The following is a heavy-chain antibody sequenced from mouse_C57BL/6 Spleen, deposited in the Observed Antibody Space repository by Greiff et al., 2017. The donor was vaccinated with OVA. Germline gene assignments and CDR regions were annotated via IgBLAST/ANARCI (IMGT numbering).Heavy chain of an antibody. CDR1: GYAFSSSW. Sequence: VQLQQSGPELVKPGASVKISCKASGYAFSSSWMNWVKQRPGKGLEWIGRIYPGDGDTNYNGKFKGKATLTADKSSSTAYMQLSSLTSEDSAVYFCARGLRAMDYWGQGTSVTVSS. V-gene: IGHV1-82*01. CDR3: ARGLRAMDY. CDR2: IYPGDGDT. J-gene: IGHJ4*01. D-gene: IGHD2-2*01.